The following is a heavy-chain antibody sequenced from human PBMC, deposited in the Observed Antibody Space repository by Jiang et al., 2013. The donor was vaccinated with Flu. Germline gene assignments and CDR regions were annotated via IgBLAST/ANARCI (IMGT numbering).Heavy chain of an antibody. J-gene: IGHJ4*02. CDR3: ARDGDGYKFSLRVPYYFDY. V-gene: IGHV1-2*04. CDR1: GYTFTGYY. CDR2: INPNSGGT. D-gene: IGHD5-24*01. Sequence: GAEVKKPGASVKVSCKASGYTFTGYYMHWVRQAPGQGLEWMGWINPNSGGTNYAQKFQGWVTMTRDTSISTAYMELSRLRSDDTAVYYCARDGDGYKFSLRVPYYFDYWGQGTLVTVSS.